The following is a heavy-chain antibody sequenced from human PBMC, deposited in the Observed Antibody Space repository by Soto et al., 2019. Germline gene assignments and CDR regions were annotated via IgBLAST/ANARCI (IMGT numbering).Heavy chain of an antibody. CDR1: GFTFSDYY. CDR3: ARDLRYFDWSRFDP. V-gene: IGHV3-11*01. D-gene: IGHD3-9*01. Sequence: PGGSLRLSCAASGFTFSDYYMSWIRQAQGKGLEWVSYISSSGSTIYYADSVKGRFTISRDNAKNSLYLQMNSLRAEDTAVYYCARDLRYFDWSRFDPWGQGTLVTVSS. CDR2: ISSSGSTI. J-gene: IGHJ5*02.